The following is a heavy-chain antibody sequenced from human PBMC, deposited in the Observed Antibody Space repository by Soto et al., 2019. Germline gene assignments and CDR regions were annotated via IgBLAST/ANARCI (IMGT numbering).Heavy chain of an antibody. Sequence: QVQLLESGPGLVKPSETLSLTCTVSGGSISSYYWSWIRQPPGKGLEWIGYIYSSGSTNYHPSLKSRVTISEDTSKNRFSLKLSSVTAADPAVYYCARRYGGGFDYWGQGTLVTVSS. J-gene: IGHJ4*02. CDR1: GGSISSYY. V-gene: IGHV4-59*08. CDR3: ARRYGGGFDY. D-gene: IGHD3-10*01. CDR2: IYSSGST.